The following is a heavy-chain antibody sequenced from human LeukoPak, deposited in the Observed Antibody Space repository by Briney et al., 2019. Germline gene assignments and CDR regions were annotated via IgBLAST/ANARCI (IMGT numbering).Heavy chain of an antibody. CDR3: VRAYSGSYSWFDP. Sequence: PSETLSLTCSVSAGSIRSNYWIWIRQPPGKGLEWIGCISYSGSTNYNPSLKSRVTISVDTSENQFSLKLSSVTAADTAVYYCVRAYSGSYSWFDPWGQGTLVIVSS. CDR2: ISYSGST. CDR1: AGSIRSNY. J-gene: IGHJ5*02. V-gene: IGHV4-59*01. D-gene: IGHD1-26*01.